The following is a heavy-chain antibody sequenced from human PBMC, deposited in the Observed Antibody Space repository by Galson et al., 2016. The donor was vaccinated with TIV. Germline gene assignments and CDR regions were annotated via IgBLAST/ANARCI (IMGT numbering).Heavy chain of an antibody. D-gene: IGHD2-21*01. CDR2: IHSDGST. V-gene: IGHV3-66*02. CDR1: RLTVSDNY. Sequence: LRLSCAASRLTVSDNYMTWVRQAPGKGLEWVSLIHSDGSTTYAESVKGRFTISRDRSKNTVYLQMNNLRAEDTAVYYCARERRHCGNECYLYYYFGMDVWGLGTTVTVS. CDR3: ARERRHCGNECYLYYYFGMDV. J-gene: IGHJ6*02.